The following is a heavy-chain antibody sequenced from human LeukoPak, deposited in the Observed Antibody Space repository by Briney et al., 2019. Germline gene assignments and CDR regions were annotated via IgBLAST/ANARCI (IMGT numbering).Heavy chain of an antibody. J-gene: IGHJ4*02. D-gene: IGHD3-22*01. CDR3: AKSNYFDSGGYYFFDY. V-gene: IGHV3-23*01. CDR2: ISVSGGST. CDR1: GFTFSKYA. Sequence: PGGSLRLSCAASGFTFSKYAMTWVRQAPGKGLEWVSGISVSGGSTNYADSVKDRFTISRDNSKNTLYLQMNSLRAEDTAVYYCAKSNYFDSGGYYFFDYWGQGTLVTVSS.